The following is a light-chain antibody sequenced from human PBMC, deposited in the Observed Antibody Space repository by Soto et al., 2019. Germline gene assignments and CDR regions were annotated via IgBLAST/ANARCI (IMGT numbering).Light chain of an antibody. V-gene: IGKV1-8*01. CDR1: QGLSTY. Sequence: AIRMTQSPSSLSASTGDRVTITCRASQGLSTYLAWYQQKPGKAPKLLIYAASNLQSGVPSRFSGSGSGTDYTLTISSLQPEDFATYYCQQSYSTPPTFGQGTRLEIK. CDR2: AAS. CDR3: QQSYSTPPT. J-gene: IGKJ5*01.